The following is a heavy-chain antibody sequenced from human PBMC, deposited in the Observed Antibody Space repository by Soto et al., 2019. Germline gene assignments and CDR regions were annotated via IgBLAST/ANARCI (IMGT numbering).Heavy chain of an antibody. J-gene: IGHJ4*02. CDR2: IYWDDDK. CDR1: GFSLSTSGVG. CDR3: AHGTTVTTRVFFDY. D-gene: IGHD4-4*01. V-gene: IGHV2-5*02. Sequence: SGPTLVKPTQTLTLTCTFSGFSLSTSGVGVGWIRQPPGKALEWLALIYWDDDKRYSPSLKSRLTITKDTSKNQVVLTMTNMDPVDTATYYWAHGTTVTTRVFFDYWGQGTLVTVSS.